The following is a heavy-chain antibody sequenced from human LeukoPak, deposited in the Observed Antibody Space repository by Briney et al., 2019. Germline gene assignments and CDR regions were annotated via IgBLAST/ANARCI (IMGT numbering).Heavy chain of an antibody. V-gene: IGHV4-4*07. CDR3: ARDPAAGYSYGHDAFDI. J-gene: IGHJ3*02. Sequence: SETLSLTCTVSGGSISSYYWSWIRQPAGKGLEWIGRIYTSGSTNYNPSLKSRVTMSVDTSKNQFSLNLSSVTAADTAVYYCARDPAAGYSYGHDAFDIWGQGTMVTVSS. CDR2: IYTSGST. D-gene: IGHD5-18*01. CDR1: GGSISSYY.